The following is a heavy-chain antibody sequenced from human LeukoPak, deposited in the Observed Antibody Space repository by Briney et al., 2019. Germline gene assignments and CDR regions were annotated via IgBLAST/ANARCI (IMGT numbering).Heavy chain of an antibody. D-gene: IGHD3-16*01. V-gene: IGHV1-46*01. CDR1: GYTLTSYY. CDR2: INPSGGST. Sequence: ASVKVSCKASGYTLTSYYMHWVRQAPGQGLEWMGIINPSGGSTNYAQKFQGRVTMTRDMSTSTVYMELSSLRSEDMAVYYCARPGRYVNYFDYWGQGTLVTVSS. J-gene: IGHJ4*02. CDR3: ARPGRYVNYFDY.